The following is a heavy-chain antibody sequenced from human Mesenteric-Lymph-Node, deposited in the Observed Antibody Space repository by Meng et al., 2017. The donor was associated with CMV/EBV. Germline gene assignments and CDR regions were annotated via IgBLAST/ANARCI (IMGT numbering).Heavy chain of an antibody. Sequence: GESLKISCAASGFTFSSYGMYWVRQAPGKGLEWVAVIWYGGSNKYYADSVRGRFTISRDNSKNTLYLQMNSLRAEDTAVYYCAKDHQGLAATSGRLYWGQGTLVTVSS. J-gene: IGHJ4*02. CDR1: GFTFSSYG. CDR3: AKDHQGLAATSGRLY. V-gene: IGHV3-33*06. D-gene: IGHD2-15*01. CDR2: IWYGGSNK.